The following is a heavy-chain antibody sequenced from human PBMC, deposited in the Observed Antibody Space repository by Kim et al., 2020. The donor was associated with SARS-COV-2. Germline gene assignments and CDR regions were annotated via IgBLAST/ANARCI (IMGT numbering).Heavy chain of an antibody. CDR2: IYYSGST. V-gene: IGHV4-59*01. Sequence: SETLSLTCTVSGGSISSYYWSWIRQPPGKGLEWIGYIYYSGSTNYNPSLKSRVTISVDTSKNQFSLKLSSVTAADTAVYYCARLEYYYGSGSYRFDPWGQGTLVTVSS. D-gene: IGHD3-10*01. CDR3: ARLEYYYGSGSYRFDP. J-gene: IGHJ5*02. CDR1: GGSISSYY.